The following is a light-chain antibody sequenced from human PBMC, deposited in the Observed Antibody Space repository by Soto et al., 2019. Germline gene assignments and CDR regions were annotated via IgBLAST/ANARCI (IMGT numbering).Light chain of an antibody. CDR2: DVS. CDR3: SSYAGSTTYL. V-gene: IGLV2-23*02. Sequence: QSVLTQPASVSGSPGQSITISCTGTSXDVGAYNHVSWYQHHPGKAPKLMIYDVSNRPSGVSNRFSGSKSGYTASLTISGLQAEYEADYYCSSYAGSTTYLFGTGTNVTVL. J-gene: IGLJ1*01. CDR1: SXDVGAYNH.